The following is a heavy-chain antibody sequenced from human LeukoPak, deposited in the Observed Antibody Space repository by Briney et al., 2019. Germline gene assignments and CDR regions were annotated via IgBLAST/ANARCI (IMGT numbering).Heavy chain of an antibody. CDR2: ISSSSSTI. D-gene: IGHD3-22*01. V-gene: IGHV3-48*02. CDR3: ARGLRGDYYDSSGYSDY. CDR1: GFTFSSYS. J-gene: IGHJ4*02. Sequence: GGSLRLSCAASGFTFSSYSMNWVRQAPGKGLEWVSYISSSSSTIYYADSVKGRFTISRDNAKNSLYLQMNSLRDEDTAAYYCARGLRGDYYDSSGYSDYWGQGTLVTVSS.